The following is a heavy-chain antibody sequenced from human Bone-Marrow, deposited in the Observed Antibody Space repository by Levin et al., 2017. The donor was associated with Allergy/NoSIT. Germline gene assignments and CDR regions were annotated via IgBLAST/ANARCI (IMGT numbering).Heavy chain of an antibody. CDR1: GFSFTNYA. J-gene: IGHJ4*02. V-gene: IGHV3-48*01. CDR3: TTGNGLADY. D-gene: IGHD3/OR15-3a*01. CDR2: ISKSGNSI. Sequence: QTGGSLRLSCAVSGFSFTNYAMNWVRQAPGKGLEWVSYISKSGNSIDYADSVKGRFTISRDNAKNSLYLQMNSLRAEDTAVYYCTTGNGLADYWGQGTLVTVSS.